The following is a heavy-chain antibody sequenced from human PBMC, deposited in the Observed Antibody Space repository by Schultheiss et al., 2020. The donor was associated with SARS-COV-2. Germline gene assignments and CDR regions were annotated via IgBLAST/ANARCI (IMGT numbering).Heavy chain of an antibody. CDR2: ISSGASTM. CDR3: ARGWGLNY. CDR1: GFTFSNAW. J-gene: IGHJ4*02. V-gene: IGHV3-11*04. Sequence: GGSLRLSCAASGFTFSNAWMSWVRQAPGKGLEWVSYISSGASTMYYADSVKGRFTISRDNAKNSLYLRMNSLRAEDTAVYYLARGWGLNYWGQGTLVTVSS. D-gene: IGHD3-16*01.